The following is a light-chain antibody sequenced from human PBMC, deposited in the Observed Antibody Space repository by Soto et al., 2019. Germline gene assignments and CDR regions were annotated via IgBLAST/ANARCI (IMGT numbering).Light chain of an antibody. V-gene: IGLV1-40*01. Sequence: QSVLTQPPSVSGAPGQRVTISCTGSNSNIGAGYDVHWYQQLPGTAPKLLIYGNNNRPSGVPDRFSGSKSGTSASLAITGLQAEDEADYYCQSYDISLSGSGVFGGGTKLTVL. CDR1: NSNIGAGYD. CDR3: QSYDISLSGSGV. CDR2: GNN. J-gene: IGLJ2*01.